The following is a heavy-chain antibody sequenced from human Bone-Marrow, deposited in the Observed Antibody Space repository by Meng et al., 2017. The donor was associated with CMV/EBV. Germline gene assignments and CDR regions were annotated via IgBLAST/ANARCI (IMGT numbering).Heavy chain of an antibody. D-gene: IGHD6-13*01. V-gene: IGHV3-21*01. J-gene: IGHJ4*02. Sequence: GESLKISCAASGFTFSSYSMNWVRQAPGKGLEWVSSISSSSSYIYYADSVKGRFTISRDNAKNSLYLQMNSLRAEDTAVYYCAIGEAGTHFDNWGQGTLVTVSS. CDR1: GFTFSSYS. CDR2: ISSSSSYI. CDR3: AIGEAGTHFDN.